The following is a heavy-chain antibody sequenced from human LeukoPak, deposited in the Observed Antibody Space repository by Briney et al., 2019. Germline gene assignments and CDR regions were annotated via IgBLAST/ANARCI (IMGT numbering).Heavy chain of an antibody. Sequence: PSETLSLTCAVYGGSFSGYYWSWIRQPPGKGLEWIGEINHSGSTNYNPSLKSRVTMSVDTSKNQFSLKLSSVTAADTAVYYCAREGVGYSSSWYDDYFDYWGQGTLVTVSS. CDR1: GGSFSGYY. CDR2: INHSGST. CDR3: AREGVGYSSSWYDDYFDY. V-gene: IGHV4-34*01. J-gene: IGHJ4*02. D-gene: IGHD6-13*01.